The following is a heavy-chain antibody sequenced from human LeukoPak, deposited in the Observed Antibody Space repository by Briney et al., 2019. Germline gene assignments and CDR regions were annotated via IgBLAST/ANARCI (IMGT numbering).Heavy chain of an antibody. J-gene: IGHJ3*01. Sequence: GESLKISCKGSGYRFTSYWIGWVRQKPAKGLEWMGIIYPGDSDTKYSPSYQGQVTISADKSISTAYLQWSSLKASDTAMYYCARQPNYYDTRGYLSHAFDVWGQGTMVTVSS. CDR3: ARQPNYYDTRGYLSHAFDV. CDR1: GYRFTSYW. V-gene: IGHV5-51*01. CDR2: IYPGDSDT. D-gene: IGHD3-22*01.